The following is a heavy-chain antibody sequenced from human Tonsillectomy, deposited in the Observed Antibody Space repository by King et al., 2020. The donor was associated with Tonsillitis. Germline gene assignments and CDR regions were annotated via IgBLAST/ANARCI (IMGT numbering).Heavy chain of an antibody. D-gene: IGHD5-24*01. V-gene: IGHV4-59*08. CDR3: ARRGDGYNIDWYFDL. CDR1: GGSISSYY. Sequence: VQLQESGPGLVKPSETLSLTCTVSGGSISSYYWSWIRQPPGKGLEWIGYIYYSGSTNYNPSLKSRVTITVDTSKNQFSLKLSSVTAADTAVYHCARRGDGYNIDWYFDLWGRGTLVTVSS. J-gene: IGHJ2*01. CDR2: IYYSGST.